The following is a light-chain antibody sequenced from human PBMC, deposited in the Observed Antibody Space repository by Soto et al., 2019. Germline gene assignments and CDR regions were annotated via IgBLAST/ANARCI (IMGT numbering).Light chain of an antibody. CDR1: PSDIGAYNY. CDR3: GSYTISSTLMI. Sequence: QSVLTQPASVSGSPGQSITISCSGTPSDIGAYNYVSWYQHLPRKAPKVIIYDVTNRPSGVSSRFSGSKSGTTASLTISGLQAEDEANYYCGSYTISSTLMIFGGGTKLTVL. J-gene: IGLJ2*01. CDR2: DVT. V-gene: IGLV2-14*03.